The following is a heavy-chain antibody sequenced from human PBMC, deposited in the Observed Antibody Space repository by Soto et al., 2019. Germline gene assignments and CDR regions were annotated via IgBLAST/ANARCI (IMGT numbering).Heavy chain of an antibody. Sequence: GGSLRLSCAASGFTFSTYGMHWVRQAPGKGLERVAVISYDGNNKYHADSVKGRFTISRDNSKNTLYLQMNSLRAEDTAAYYCAKDSGRGSADYYFDYWGQGTLVTVSS. V-gene: IGHV3-30*18. D-gene: IGHD3-10*01. CDR2: ISYDGNNK. CDR3: AKDSGRGSADYYFDY. CDR1: GFTFSTYG. J-gene: IGHJ4*02.